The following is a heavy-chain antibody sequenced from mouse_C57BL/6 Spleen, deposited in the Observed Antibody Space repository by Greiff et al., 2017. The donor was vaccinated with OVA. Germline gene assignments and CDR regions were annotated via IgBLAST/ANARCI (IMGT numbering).Heavy chain of an antibody. V-gene: IGHV6-6*01. Sequence: DVMLVESGGGLVQPGGSMKLSCAASGFTFSDAWMAWVRQSPEKGLEWVAEIRNKANIHAPYYAESVKGRFTISRDDSKSSVYLQMNSLRAEDTGIYYCTRGLLGAMDYWGQGTSVTVSS. J-gene: IGHJ4*01. CDR3: TRGLLGAMDY. CDR1: GFTFSDAW. CDR2: IRNKANIHAP. D-gene: IGHD2-10*01.